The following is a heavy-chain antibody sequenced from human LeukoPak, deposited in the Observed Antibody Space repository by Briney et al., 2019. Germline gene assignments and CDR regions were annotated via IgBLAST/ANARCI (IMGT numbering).Heavy chain of an antibody. CDR2: INPNSGGT. D-gene: IGHD3-9*01. Sequence: ASVKVSCKASGYTFTSYYMHWVRQAPGQGLEWMGRINPNSGGTNYAQKFQGRVTMIRDTSISTAYMELSRLRSDDTAVYYCASAFAISYYYYGMDVWGQGTTVTVSS. CDR3: ASAFAISYYYYGMDV. V-gene: IGHV1-2*06. J-gene: IGHJ6*02. CDR1: GYTFTSYY.